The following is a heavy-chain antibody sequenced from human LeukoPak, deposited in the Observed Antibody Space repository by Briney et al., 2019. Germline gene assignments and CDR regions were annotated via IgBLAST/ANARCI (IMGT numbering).Heavy chain of an antibody. CDR2: INHSGST. CDR1: GGSFSGYY. D-gene: IGHD3-22*01. V-gene: IGHV4-34*01. J-gene: IGHJ4*02. CDR3: ARMGAADYDSSGYLDY. Sequence: PSETLSLTCAVYGGSFSGYYWSWIRQPPGKGLEWIGEINHSGSTNYNPSLKSRVTISVDTSKNQFSLKLSSVTAADTAVNYCARMGAADYDSSGYLDYWGQGTLVTVSS.